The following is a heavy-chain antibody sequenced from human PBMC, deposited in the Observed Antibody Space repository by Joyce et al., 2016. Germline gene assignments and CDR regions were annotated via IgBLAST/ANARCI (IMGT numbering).Heavy chain of an antibody. V-gene: IGHV3-23*01. CDR2: MSASGGST. CDR3: ATWAPTNYDFWSGYSYYFDN. CDR1: GFTFSSYA. D-gene: IGHD3-3*01. Sequence: EVQLLESGGGLVQPGGSLRLSCAASGFTFSSYAMSWVRQARGKGLEWVATMSASGGSTYYADSVKGRFTISRDNSEDSLYLHMSSLRAEDTAVYYCATWAPTNYDFWSGYSYYFDNWGQGTLVTVSS. J-gene: IGHJ4*02.